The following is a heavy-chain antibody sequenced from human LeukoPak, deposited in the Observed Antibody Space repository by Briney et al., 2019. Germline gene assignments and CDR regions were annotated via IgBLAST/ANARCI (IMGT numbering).Heavy chain of an antibody. CDR1: GDSISTYL. V-gene: IGHV4-59*01. CDR2: FYNSGDT. Sequence: SETLSLTRTVSGDSISTYLWSWIRQAPGRGLEWIGYFYNSGDTKLNPSLKSRVTISVDTPKNQYSLKMSSLTTADTAVYFCARLGFYSGYFDHWGQGILVTVSS. CDR3: ARLGFYSGYFDH. D-gene: IGHD2-15*01. J-gene: IGHJ4*02.